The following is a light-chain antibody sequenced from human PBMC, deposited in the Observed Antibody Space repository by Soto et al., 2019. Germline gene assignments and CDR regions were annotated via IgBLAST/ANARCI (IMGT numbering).Light chain of an antibody. Sequence: DIPMSQSPSTLSAYVGDRVTITCRASQSISSWLAWYQQKPGKAPKLLIYDASSLESGVPSRFSGSGSGTEFTLTISSLQPDDFATYYCQQYNSYPWTFGQG. CDR2: DAS. CDR1: QSISSW. J-gene: IGKJ1*01. CDR3: QQYNSYPWT. V-gene: IGKV1-5*01.